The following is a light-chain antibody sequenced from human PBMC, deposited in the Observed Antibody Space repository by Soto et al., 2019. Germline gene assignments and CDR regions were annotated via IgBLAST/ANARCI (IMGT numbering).Light chain of an antibody. CDR3: HQYGISPPRT. Sequence: EIVLTQSPATLSSSPGERAPLSCRASQTVGVRLAWYQHKPGQAPRLLIYGTSSRATGIPDRFSGSGSGTDFTLTITRLEPEDFAVYYCHQYGISPPRTFGQGTKVDIK. V-gene: IGKV3-20*01. CDR1: QTVGVR. J-gene: IGKJ1*01. CDR2: GTS.